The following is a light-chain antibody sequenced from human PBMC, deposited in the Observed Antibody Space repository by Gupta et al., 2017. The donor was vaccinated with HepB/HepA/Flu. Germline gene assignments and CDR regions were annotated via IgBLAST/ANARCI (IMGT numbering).Light chain of an antibody. CDR3: QQYYDTLWT. V-gene: IGKV4-1*01. J-gene: IGKJ1*01. Sequence: DFVMTQSPDYLAVSQGEEANINCKSSQWVLSSANNRNYLALYHKKPGQPPTLLIYWASIRQSGVPDRCSGSGSGRDFTLTISNLQADDVGVYYWQQYYDTLWTFGQGTRVEIK. CDR1: QWVLSSANNRNY. CDR2: WAS.